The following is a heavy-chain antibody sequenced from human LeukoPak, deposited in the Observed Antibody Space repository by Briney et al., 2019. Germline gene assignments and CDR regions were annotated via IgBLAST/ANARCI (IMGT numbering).Heavy chain of an antibody. CDR1: GFTFSSYA. D-gene: IGHD6-13*01. CDR2: ISGSGGST. Sequence: PGGSLRLSCAASGFTFSSYAMSWVRQAPGKGLEWVSAISGSGGSTYYADSVKGRFTISRDNSKNTLYLQMNSLRAEDTAVYYCAKDSRAYSSSWYCFDYWGRGTLVTVSS. CDR3: AKDSRAYSSSWYCFDY. J-gene: IGHJ4*02. V-gene: IGHV3-23*01.